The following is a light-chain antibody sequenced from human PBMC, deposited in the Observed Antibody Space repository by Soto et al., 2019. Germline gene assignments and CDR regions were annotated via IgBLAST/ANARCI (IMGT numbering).Light chain of an antibody. CDR1: QSVGSF. Sequence: EKVMTQSPATLSMSPGERATLSCRASQSVGSFLAWYQQKPGQAPRLLIYGASTRATGIPARFSGSGSGTEFTLTISILQSEDFAVYYCQQYTNWPSLTFGQGTKVE. J-gene: IGKJ1*01. CDR3: QQYTNWPSLT. V-gene: IGKV3-15*01. CDR2: GAS.